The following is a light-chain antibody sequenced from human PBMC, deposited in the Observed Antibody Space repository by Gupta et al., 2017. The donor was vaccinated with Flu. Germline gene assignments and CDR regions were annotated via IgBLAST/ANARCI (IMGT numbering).Light chain of an antibody. CDR2: SAS. Sequence: SPSSLSASVGDSVTITCRASQDISNYLAWYQQTPGKVPKPLISSASTVQSGVPSRFSGSGSGAVFTLTISSLQPEDVATYYCLQYNSAPYT. CDR3: LQYNSAPYT. V-gene: IGKV1-27*01. J-gene: IGKJ2*01. CDR1: QDISNY.